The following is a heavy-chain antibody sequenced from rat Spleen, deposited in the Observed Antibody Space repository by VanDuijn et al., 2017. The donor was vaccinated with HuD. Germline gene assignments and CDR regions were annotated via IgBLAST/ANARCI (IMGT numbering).Heavy chain of an antibody. CDR1: EFTFSIYG. Sequence: EVQVVDHGGGLEQPGRSLKLSCAPSEFTFSIYGLAWVRQAPTKGLEWVASIGTGGGNTYYRDSVKGRFTISRDNAKNTLYLQMDSLRSEDTATYYCARETGYNSYFDYWGQGVMVTVSS. J-gene: IGHJ2*01. CDR2: IGTGGGNT. D-gene: IGHD1-4*01. V-gene: IGHV5S13*01. CDR3: ARETGYNSYFDY.